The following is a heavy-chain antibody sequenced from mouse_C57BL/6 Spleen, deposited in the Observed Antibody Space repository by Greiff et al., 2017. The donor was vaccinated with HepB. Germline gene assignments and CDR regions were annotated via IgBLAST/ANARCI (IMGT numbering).Heavy chain of an antibody. V-gene: IGHV1-39*01. CDR1: GYSFTDYN. CDR2: INPNYGTT. J-gene: IGHJ2*01. Sequence: EVKVVESGPELVKPGASVKISCKASGYSFTDYNMNWVKQSNGKSLEWIGVINPNYGTTSYNQKFKGKATLTVDQSSSTAYMQLNSLTSEDSAVYYCARSAAQAYFDYWGQGTTLTVSS. CDR3: ARSAAQAYFDY. D-gene: IGHD3-2*02.